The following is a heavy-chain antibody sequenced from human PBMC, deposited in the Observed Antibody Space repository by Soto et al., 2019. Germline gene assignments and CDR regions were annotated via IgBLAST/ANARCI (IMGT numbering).Heavy chain of an antibody. CDR1: GYPVTAYY. CDR3: ARGGGVGVAGSAAFDM. V-gene: IGHV1-2*02. D-gene: IGHD3-3*01. Sequence: QLHLVQSGAVVKKPGASVTVSCSASGYPVTAYYMHWVRQAPGRGLEWMGGINPATGAAKYTQTFQGRVTMTRETSTGTVLMELSGLTSEDTAVFSCARGGGVGVAGSAAFDMWGQGTLVTVSS. J-gene: IGHJ3*02. CDR2: INPATGAA.